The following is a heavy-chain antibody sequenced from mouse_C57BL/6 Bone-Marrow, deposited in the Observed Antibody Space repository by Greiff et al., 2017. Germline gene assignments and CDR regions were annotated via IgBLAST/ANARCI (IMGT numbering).Heavy chain of an antibody. D-gene: IGHD2-3*01. Sequence: QVQLQQPGTELVKPGASVKLSCKASGYTFTGYWMHWVKQRPGQGLEWIGNINPSNGGTNYNEKFKSKATLTVDKSSSTAYMQLSSLTSEDSAVYYCARCGGYYERFAYWGQGTLVTVSA. CDR3: ARCGGYYERFAY. J-gene: IGHJ3*01. CDR2: INPSNGGT. V-gene: IGHV1-53*01. CDR1: GYTFTGYW.